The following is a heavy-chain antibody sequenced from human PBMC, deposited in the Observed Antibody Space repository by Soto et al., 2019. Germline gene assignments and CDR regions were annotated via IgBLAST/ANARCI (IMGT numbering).Heavy chain of an antibody. V-gene: IGHV3-23*01. D-gene: IGHD6-19*01. Sequence: EVQLLESGGGLVQPGGSLRLSCAASGCTFNNYAMTWVRQAPGKGLEWVSTVTGSGGTTYYADSVKGRFSVSRDNSKTTLYLHMNSLRADDTGVYYRAKDLLIYSNDWYGGVDVWGQGTTVTVTS. CDR1: GCTFNNYA. CDR3: AKDLLIYSNDWYGGVDV. J-gene: IGHJ6*02. CDR2: VTGSGGTT.